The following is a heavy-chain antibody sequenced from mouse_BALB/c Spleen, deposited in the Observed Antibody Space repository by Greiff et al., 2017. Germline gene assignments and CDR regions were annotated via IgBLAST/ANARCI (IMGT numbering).Heavy chain of an antibody. CDR3: ARRDGYPSMDY. J-gene: IGHJ4*01. CDR2: ISSGGSYT. Sequence: EVKLVESGGDLVKPGGSLKLSCAASGFTFSSYGMSWVRQTPDKRLEWVATISSGGSYTYYPDSVKGRFTISRDNAKNTLYLQMSSLKSEDTAMYYCARRDGYPSMDYWGQGTSVTVSS. D-gene: IGHD2-3*01. V-gene: IGHV5-6*02. CDR1: GFTFSSYG.